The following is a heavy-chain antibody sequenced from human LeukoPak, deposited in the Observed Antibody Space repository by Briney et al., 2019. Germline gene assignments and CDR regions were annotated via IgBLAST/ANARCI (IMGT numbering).Heavy chain of an antibody. Sequence: PSETLSLTCTVSGGSISSHYWSWIRQPPGKGLEWIGYIYYSGSTNYNPSLKSRVTISVDTSKNQFSLKLSSVTAADTAVYYCARALLDYGDYDYWGQGTLVTVSS. CDR2: IYYSGST. CDR1: GGSISSHY. J-gene: IGHJ4*02. D-gene: IGHD4-17*01. CDR3: ARALLDYGDYDY. V-gene: IGHV4-59*11.